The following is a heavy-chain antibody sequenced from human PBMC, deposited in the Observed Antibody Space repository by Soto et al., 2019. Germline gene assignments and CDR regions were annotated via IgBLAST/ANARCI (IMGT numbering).Heavy chain of an antibody. V-gene: IGHV3-30*18. CDR1: GFSFRSYG. CDR3: AKDLFSGGSYPNWFDP. Sequence: QVHLVESGGGVVQPGKSLRLSCEASGFSFRSYGLHWVRQAPGKGLEWIGLISYDGSNQFYADSVRGRFTISRDNSNNTLDLQMISMRVEDTAVYDCAKDLFSGGSYPNWFDPWGHGTLVTVSS. J-gene: IGHJ5*02. D-gene: IGHD1-26*01. CDR2: ISYDGSNQ.